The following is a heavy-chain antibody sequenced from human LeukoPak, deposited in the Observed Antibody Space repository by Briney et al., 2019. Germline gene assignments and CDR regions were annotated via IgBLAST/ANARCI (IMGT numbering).Heavy chain of an antibody. Sequence: PGGSLRLSCAASGFTFSSYAMSWVRQAPGKGLEWVSAISGSGGSTYYADSVKGRFTISRDNAKNSLYLQMNSLRAEDTAVYYCARVWGYNWNDNDYWGQGTLVTVSS. V-gene: IGHV3-23*01. CDR3: ARVWGYNWNDNDY. J-gene: IGHJ4*02. CDR2: ISGSGGST. D-gene: IGHD1-20*01. CDR1: GFTFSSYA.